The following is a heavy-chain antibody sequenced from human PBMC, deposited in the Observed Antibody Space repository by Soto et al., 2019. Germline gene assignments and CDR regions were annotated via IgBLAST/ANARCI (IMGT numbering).Heavy chain of an antibody. CDR1: GGSFSGYY. Sequence: SETLSLTCAVYGGSFSGYYWSWIRQPPGKGLEWIGEINHSGSTNYNPSLKSRVTISVDTSKNQFSLKLSSVTAADTAVYYCARGGFWSGYYTNNWFDPWGQGTLVTVSS. J-gene: IGHJ5*02. CDR2: INHSGST. CDR3: ARGGFWSGYYTNNWFDP. D-gene: IGHD3-3*01. V-gene: IGHV4-34*01.